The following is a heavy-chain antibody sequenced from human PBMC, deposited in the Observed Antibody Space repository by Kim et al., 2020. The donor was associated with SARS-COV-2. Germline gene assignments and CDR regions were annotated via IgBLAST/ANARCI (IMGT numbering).Heavy chain of an antibody. CDR3: AADRLSLGHFDY. D-gene: IGHD5-12*01. J-gene: IGHJ4*02. CDR2: IVVGSGNT. CDR1: GFTFTSSA. V-gene: IGHV1-58*01. Sequence: SVKVSCKASGFTFTSSAVQWVRQARGQRLEWIGWIVVGSGNTNYAQKFQERVTITRDMSTSTAYMELSSLRSEDTAVYYCAADRLSLGHFDYWGQGTLVTVSS.